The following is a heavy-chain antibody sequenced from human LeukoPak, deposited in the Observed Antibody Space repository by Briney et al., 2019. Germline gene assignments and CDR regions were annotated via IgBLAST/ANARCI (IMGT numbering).Heavy chain of an antibody. Sequence: PGGSLRLSCAASGFTFSSYEMNWVRQAPGEGLEWVSYISSSGSTIYYADSVKGRFTISRDNAKNSLYLQMNSLRAEDTAVYYCARGDCSSTSCYAYYYYYYMDVWGKGTTVTVSS. D-gene: IGHD2-2*01. CDR1: GFTFSSYE. CDR2: ISSSGSTI. CDR3: ARGDCSSTSCYAYYYYYYMDV. V-gene: IGHV3-48*03. J-gene: IGHJ6*03.